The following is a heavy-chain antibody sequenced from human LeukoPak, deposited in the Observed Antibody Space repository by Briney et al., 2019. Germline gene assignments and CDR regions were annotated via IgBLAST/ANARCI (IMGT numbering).Heavy chain of an antibody. Sequence: AGGSLRLSCATSGFNFGDSDMTWVRQAPGKGLEWVGSIRRKASGGTTYYAESVRGRFTISRDDSQSIAYLQMNSLRSEDTAMYYCSRDLSCGYWGQGTLVTVSS. CDR1: GFNFGDSD. V-gene: IGHV3-49*04. D-gene: IGHD2/OR15-2a*01. CDR2: IRRKASGGTT. J-gene: IGHJ4*02. CDR3: SRDLSCGY.